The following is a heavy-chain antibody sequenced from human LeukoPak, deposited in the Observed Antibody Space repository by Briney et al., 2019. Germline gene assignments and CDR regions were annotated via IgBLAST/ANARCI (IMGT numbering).Heavy chain of an antibody. CDR2: ISGSGGST. CDR3: AKEHGDYPRYYFDY. CDR1: GFTFSSYA. J-gene: IGHJ4*02. V-gene: IGHV3-23*01. Sequence: GGSLRPSCVASGFTFSSYAMSWVRQAPGKGLEWVSAISGSGGSTYYADSVKGRFTISRDNSKNTLYLQMNSLRAEDTAVYYCAKEHGDYPRYYFDYWGQGTLVTVSS. D-gene: IGHD4-17*01.